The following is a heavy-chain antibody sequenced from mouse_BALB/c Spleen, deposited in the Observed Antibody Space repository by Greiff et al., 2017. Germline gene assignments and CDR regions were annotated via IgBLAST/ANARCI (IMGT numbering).Heavy chain of an antibody. CDR2: ISDGGSYT. D-gene: IGHD2-4*01. CDR3: ARDRYDYDGGDAMDY. Sequence: EVKLVESGGGLVKPGGSLKLSCAASGFTFSDYYMHWVRQTPEKRLEWVATISDGGSYTYYPDSVKGRFTISRDNAKKNLYLQMSSLKSEDTAMYYCARDRYDYDGGDAMDYWGQGTSVTVSS. CDR1: GFTFSDYY. J-gene: IGHJ4*01. V-gene: IGHV5-4*02.